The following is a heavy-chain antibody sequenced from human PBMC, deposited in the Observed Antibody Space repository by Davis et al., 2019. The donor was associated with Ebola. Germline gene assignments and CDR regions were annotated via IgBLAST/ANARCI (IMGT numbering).Heavy chain of an antibody. J-gene: IGHJ6*02. CDR2: IYHSGST. D-gene: IGHD2-8*02. Sequence: SETLSLTCTVSGGSINTYYWSWIRQPPGKGLEWIGYIYHSGSTYYNPSLKSRVTTSIDMSKNQFSLKLRSVTAADTAVYYCASAYCFGDVCLMDYYGMDVWGQGTTVTVSS. CDR1: GGSINTYY. V-gene: IGHV4-4*09. CDR3: ASAYCFGDVCLMDYYGMDV.